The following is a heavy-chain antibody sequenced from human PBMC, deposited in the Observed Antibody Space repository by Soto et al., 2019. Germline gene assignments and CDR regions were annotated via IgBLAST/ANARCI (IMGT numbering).Heavy chain of an antibody. Sequence: SETLSLTCTVAGAPISSNYWTWIRQPPGKGLEWIGYIYYSVTTKYNPSLESRLTIPVDTSKKQFSLKLSSVTAADTAVYYCARAVNDFWSGFSYYFDYWGQGALVTVSS. CDR3: ARAVNDFWSGFSYYFDY. CDR1: GAPISSNY. J-gene: IGHJ4*02. V-gene: IGHV4-59*01. CDR2: IYYSVTT. D-gene: IGHD3-3*01.